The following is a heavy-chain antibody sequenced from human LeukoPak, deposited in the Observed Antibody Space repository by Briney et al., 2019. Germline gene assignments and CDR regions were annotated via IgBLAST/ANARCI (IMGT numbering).Heavy chain of an antibody. J-gene: IGHJ4*02. CDR3: ARGPDYSSSWYSDY. V-gene: IGHV1-2*02. CDR2: INPNSGGT. D-gene: IGHD6-13*01. Sequence: ASVNVSCKASGYTFTGYYMHWVRQAPGQGLEWMGWINPNSGGTNYAQKFQGRVTMTRDTSISTAYMELSRLRSDDTAVYYCARGPDYSSSWYSDYWGQGTLVTVSS. CDR1: GYTFTGYY.